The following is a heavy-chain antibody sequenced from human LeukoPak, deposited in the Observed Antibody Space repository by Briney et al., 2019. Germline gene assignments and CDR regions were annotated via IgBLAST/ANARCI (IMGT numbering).Heavy chain of an antibody. J-gene: IGHJ4*02. CDR3: ARGSLSAAVAEDY. Sequence: PGACPRLACAASGFTFSTYWMRWVRQAPGRGLGWVANIKQDGSEKYYVDSVKGRFTISRDNAKNSLYLQMNSLGAEDTAVYYCARGSLSAAVAEDYWGQGTLVTVSS. V-gene: IGHV3-7*01. D-gene: IGHD6-13*01. CDR2: IKQDGSEK. CDR1: GFTFSTYW.